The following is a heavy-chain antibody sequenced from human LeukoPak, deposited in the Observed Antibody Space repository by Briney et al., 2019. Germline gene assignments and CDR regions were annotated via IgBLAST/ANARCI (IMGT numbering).Heavy chain of an antibody. CDR3: ARDRTTGYGMDV. V-gene: IGHV3-53*01. CDR1: GFTFSSYA. J-gene: IGHJ6*02. D-gene: IGHD1-1*01. CDR2: TYSGGST. Sequence: GGSLRLSCAASGFTFSSYAMSWVRQAPGKGLEWVSVTYSGGSTHYADSVKGRFTISRDNSKNTLSLQMNSLRAEDTAVYYCARDRTTGYGMDVWGQGTTVTVSS.